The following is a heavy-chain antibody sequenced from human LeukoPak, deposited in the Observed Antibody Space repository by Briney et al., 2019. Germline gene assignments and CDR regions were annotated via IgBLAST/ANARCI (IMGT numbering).Heavy chain of an antibody. D-gene: IGHD6-13*01. CDR3: ARDGVGYSSSWYGLSPNYYYYYMDV. V-gene: IGHV4-59*11. J-gene: IGHJ6*03. Sequence: SETLSLTCSVAGDSISSHYWSWIRQPPGKGLEWIGYIYYSGSTNYNPSLKSRVTISVDTSKNQFSLKLSSVTAADTAVYYCARDGVGYSSSWYGLSPNYYYYYMDVWGKGTTVTVSS. CDR1: GDSISSHY. CDR2: IYYSGST.